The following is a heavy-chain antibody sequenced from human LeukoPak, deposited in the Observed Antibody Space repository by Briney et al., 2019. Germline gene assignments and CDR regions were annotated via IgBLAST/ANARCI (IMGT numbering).Heavy chain of an antibody. CDR3: ATDLAAVGSSSWYREFGY. CDR2: FDPEDGET. J-gene: IGHJ4*02. D-gene: IGHD6-13*01. CDR1: GYTLTELS. V-gene: IGHV1-24*01. Sequence: ASVKVSCKVSGYTLTELSMHWVRQAPGKGLEWMGGFDPEDGETIYGQKFQGRVTMTEDTSTDTAYMELSSLRSEDTAVYYCATDLAAVGSSSWYREFGYWGQGTLVTVSS.